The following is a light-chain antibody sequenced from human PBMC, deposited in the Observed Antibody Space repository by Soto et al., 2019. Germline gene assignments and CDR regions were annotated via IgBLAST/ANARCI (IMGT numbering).Light chain of an antibody. V-gene: IGLV1-44*01. CDR1: SSNVGRNT. CDR3: ATWDDSLNGVV. Sequence: QSVLTQPPLASGTPGQRVTISCSGSSSNVGRNTVDWYQQLPGTAPKLLIYTNNQRPSGVPDRFSGSKSGTSASVAISGLQSEDEADYYCATWDDSLNGVVFGGGTKLTVL. J-gene: IGLJ2*01. CDR2: TNN.